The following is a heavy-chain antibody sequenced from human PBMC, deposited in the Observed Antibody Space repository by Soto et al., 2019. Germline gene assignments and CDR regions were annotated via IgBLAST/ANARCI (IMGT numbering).Heavy chain of an antibody. Sequence: QVQLVQSGAEVKKPGSSVKVSCKASGGTFSSYAISWVRQAPGQGLEWMGGIIPIFGTANYAQKFQGRVTITADKSTSRAYMELSSLRSEETAMYYCASAQRGYTYGYRGGCDYWGQGALVTVSS. D-gene: IGHD5-18*01. V-gene: IGHV1-69*06. J-gene: IGHJ4*02. CDR1: GGTFSSYA. CDR3: ASAQRGYTYGYRGGCDY. CDR2: IIPIFGTA.